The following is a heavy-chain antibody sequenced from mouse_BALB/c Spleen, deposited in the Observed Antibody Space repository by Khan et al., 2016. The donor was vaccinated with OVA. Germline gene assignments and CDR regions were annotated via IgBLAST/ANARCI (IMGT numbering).Heavy chain of an antibody. CDR1: GYTFTTYW. CDR3: ARRGLYGLFAY. D-gene: IGHD2-10*02. J-gene: IGHJ3*01. Sequence: QIQLVQSGAELAKPGASVKMSCTASGYTFTTYWIHWIKQRPGQGLEWIGYINPSTGYTEYNKNFKDQATLTADESSGTAYMHLNSLTSADSAVYNCARRGLYGLFAYWGQGTLVTVSA. V-gene: IGHV1-7*01. CDR2: INPSTGYT.